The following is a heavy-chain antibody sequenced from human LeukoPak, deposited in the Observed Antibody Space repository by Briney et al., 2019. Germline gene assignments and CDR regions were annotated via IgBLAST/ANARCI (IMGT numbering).Heavy chain of an antibody. CDR1: GFTFSTSW. J-gene: IGHJ4*02. D-gene: IGHD5-18*01. CDR2: ISGSGGST. V-gene: IGHV3-23*01. CDR3: AKNFGKYSADTAMVH. Sequence: GGSLRLSCAPSGFTFSTSWMGWVRQAPGKGLEWVSPISGSGGSTYYADSVKGRFTISRDNSKNTLYLQMNSLRAEDTAVYYCAKNFGKYSADTAMVHWGQGTLVTVSS.